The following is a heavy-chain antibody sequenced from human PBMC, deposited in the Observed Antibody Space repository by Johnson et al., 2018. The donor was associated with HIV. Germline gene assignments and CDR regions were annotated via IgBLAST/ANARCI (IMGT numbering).Heavy chain of an antibody. V-gene: IGHV3-30*02. CDR2: IRHDGNNK. Sequence: QVQLVESGGGVVQPGRSLRLSCAVSGFTFSGYGMHWVRQTPGKGLEWVAFIRHDGNNKYYAESMKGRLIISRDNSKNMLYLEMQSLTSEDTAVYYCARGHTWPKSGFDFWGQGTMVTVSS. J-gene: IGHJ3*01. D-gene: IGHD3-3*01. CDR3: ARGHTWPKSGFDF. CDR1: GFTFSGYG.